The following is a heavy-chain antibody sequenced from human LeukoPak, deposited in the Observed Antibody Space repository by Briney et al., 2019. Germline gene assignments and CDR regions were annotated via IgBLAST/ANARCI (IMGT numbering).Heavy chain of an antibody. Sequence: SETLSLTCAVYGGSFSGYYWSWIRQPPGKGLEWIGEINHSGSTNYNPSLKSRVTISVDTSKNQFSLKLSSVTAADTAVYYCARPYDSSGYPDLGYWGQGTLVTVSS. CDR1: GGSFSGYY. D-gene: IGHD3-22*01. V-gene: IGHV4-34*01. CDR2: INHSGST. CDR3: ARPYDSSGYPDLGY. J-gene: IGHJ4*02.